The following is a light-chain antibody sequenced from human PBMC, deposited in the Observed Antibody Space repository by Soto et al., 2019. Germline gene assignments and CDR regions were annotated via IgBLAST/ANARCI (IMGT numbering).Light chain of an antibody. V-gene: IGLV1-40*01. CDR1: SSNIGAGYD. J-gene: IGLJ1*01. CDR3: QSYDSSLSGYV. CDR2: SNT. Sequence: QSVLTQPPSVSGAPGQRVTISCTGSSSNIGAGYDVHWYQHLPGAAPKLFIYSNTNRPSGVPDRFSGSRSGTSASLAITGLQAEDEADYYCQSYDSSLSGYVFGTGTKATVL.